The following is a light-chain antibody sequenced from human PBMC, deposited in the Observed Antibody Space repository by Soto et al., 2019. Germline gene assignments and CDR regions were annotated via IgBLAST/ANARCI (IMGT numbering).Light chain of an antibody. J-gene: IGKJ5*01. V-gene: IGKV3-20*01. CDR2: GAS. CDR3: QQYSSSPIT. Sequence: EVVLTQSPGTLSLSPGERATLSCRASQSIGSSYLAWYQQKPGQAPRLLIYGASSRATGIPDRFSGGGSGTDFSLTISRLDPEDFAVYYCQQYSSSPITVGQGTRRESK. CDR1: QSIGSSY.